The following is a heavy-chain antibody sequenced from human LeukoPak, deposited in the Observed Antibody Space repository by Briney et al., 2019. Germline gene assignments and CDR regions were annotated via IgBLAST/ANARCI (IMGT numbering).Heavy chain of an antibody. D-gene: IGHD1-26*01. CDR3: TKRVKYGGTWDHFAD. CDR2: VNADGGNT. V-gene: IGHV3-23*01. J-gene: IGHJ4*02. Sequence: PGGSLRLSCEASGFTFDNYRMSWVRQAPGKGLEGVSTVNADGGNTYYADSVKGRFTISRDNSKSTLILQMNSLRVEDTALYYCTKRVKYGGTWDHFADWGQGTLVTVSS. CDR1: GFTFDNYR.